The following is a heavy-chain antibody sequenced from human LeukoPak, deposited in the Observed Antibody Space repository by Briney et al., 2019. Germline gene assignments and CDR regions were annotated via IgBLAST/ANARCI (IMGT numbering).Heavy chain of an antibody. J-gene: IGHJ4*02. Sequence: GGSLRLSCAASGFTFDNYRMSWVRQAPGKGLEWVSTVNADGGNTYYADSVKGRFTISRDNSKSTLILQMNSLRVEDTALYYCTKRVKYGGTWDHFADWGQGTLVTVSS. CDR1: GFTFDNYR. CDR2: VNADGGNT. D-gene: IGHD1-26*01. V-gene: IGHV3-23*01. CDR3: TKRVKYGGTWDHFAD.